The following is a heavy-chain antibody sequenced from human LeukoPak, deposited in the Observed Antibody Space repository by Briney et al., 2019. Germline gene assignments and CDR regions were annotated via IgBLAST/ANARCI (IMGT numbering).Heavy chain of an antibody. CDR2: IIPILGIA. D-gene: IGHD6-13*01. J-gene: IGHJ4*02. V-gene: IGHV1-69*04. CDR3: ARLPDSSSWYYGIDY. Sequence: SVKVSCKASGGTFSSYAISWVRQAPGQGLEWMGRIIPILGIANYAQKFQGRVTITADKSTSTAYMELSSLRSEDTVVYYCARLPDSSSWYYGIDYWGQGTLVTVSS. CDR1: GGTFSSYA.